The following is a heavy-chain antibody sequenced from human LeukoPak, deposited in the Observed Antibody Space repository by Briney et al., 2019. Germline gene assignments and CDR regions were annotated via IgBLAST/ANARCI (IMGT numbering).Heavy chain of an antibody. Sequence: SETLSLTCTVSGGSISSYYWSWIRQPPGKGLEWIGYIYYSGSTNYNPSLKSRVTISVDTSKNQFSLKLSSVTAADTAVYYRARFSGYDSFDYWGQGTLVTVSS. J-gene: IGHJ4*02. CDR3: ARFSGYDSFDY. D-gene: IGHD5-12*01. CDR2: IYYSGST. V-gene: IGHV4-59*01. CDR1: GGSISSYY.